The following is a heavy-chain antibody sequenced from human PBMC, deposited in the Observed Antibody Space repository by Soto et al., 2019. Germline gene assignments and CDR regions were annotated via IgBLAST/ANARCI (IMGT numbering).Heavy chain of an antibody. V-gene: IGHV4-61*01. D-gene: IGHD2-21*01. Sequence: SETLPLTCTVSGGSVSSGSYYLSWIRQPPGKGLEWIGYIYYRGSTNYNPSLKSRVTISVDTSKNQFSLKLTSVNTADTAIYYCTRGGDPYKTGHWGQGTLVTVSS. CDR2: IYYRGST. CDR1: GGSVSSGSYY. CDR3: TRGGDPYKTGH. J-gene: IGHJ4*02.